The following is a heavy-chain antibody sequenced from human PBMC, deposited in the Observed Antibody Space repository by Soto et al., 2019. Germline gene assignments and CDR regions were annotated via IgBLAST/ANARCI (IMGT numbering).Heavy chain of an antibody. V-gene: IGHV4-34*01. Sequence: SLTCAVYGGSFSGYYWSWIRQPPGKGLEWIGEINHSGSTNYNPSLKSRVTISVDTSKNQFSLKLSSVTAADTAVYYCARWGHYYDSSGYYSRTFDYWGQGTLVTVSS. CDR2: INHSGST. D-gene: IGHD3-22*01. J-gene: IGHJ4*02. CDR1: GGSFSGYY. CDR3: ARWGHYYDSSGYYSRTFDY.